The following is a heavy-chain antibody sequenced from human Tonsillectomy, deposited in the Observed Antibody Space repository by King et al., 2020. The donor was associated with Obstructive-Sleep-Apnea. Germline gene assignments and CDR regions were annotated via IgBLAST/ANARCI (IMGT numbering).Heavy chain of an antibody. J-gene: IGHJ6*02. D-gene: IGHD3-3*01. CDR1: GFAFSTYG. V-gene: IGHV3-30*02. Sequence: VQLVESGGGVVQPGRSLRLSCAASGFAFSTYGMHWVRQAPGKGLEWVAFIRYDGGNKYCADSVKGRFTISRDNSNNTLYLQMNSLRAEDTAVYYCATLPNYDFWSAYSSGGRVDYGMDVWGQGTTVTVSS. CDR3: ATLPNYDFWSAYSSGGRVDYGMDV. CDR2: IRYDGGNK.